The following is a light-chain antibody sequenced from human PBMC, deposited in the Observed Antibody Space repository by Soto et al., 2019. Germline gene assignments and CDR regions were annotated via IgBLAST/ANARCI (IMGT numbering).Light chain of an antibody. CDR1: QSINSF. CDR3: QLRS. Sequence: VLTQSPATLSLSPGERATLSCRASQSINSFLAWYQQKPGQAPRLLIYDVSNRAAGIPARFSGSGSGTDFTLTISNLATEDFAVYYCQLRSFGQGTKLEIK. V-gene: IGKV3-11*01. CDR2: DVS. J-gene: IGKJ2*01.